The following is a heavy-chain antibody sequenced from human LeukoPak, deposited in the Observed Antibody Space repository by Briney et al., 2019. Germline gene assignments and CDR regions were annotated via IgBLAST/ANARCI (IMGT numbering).Heavy chain of an antibody. CDR2: INPNSGGT. J-gene: IGHJ6*03. D-gene: IGHD6-19*01. V-gene: IGHV1-2*02. Sequence: ASVKVSCKASGYTFTSYGISWVRQAPGQGLEWMGWINPNSGGTNYAQKFQGRVTMTRDTSISTAYMELSRLRSDDTAVYYCARSLARYSSKSYYYYMDVWGKGTTVTVSS. CDR1: GYTFTSYG. CDR3: ARSLARYSSKSYYYYMDV.